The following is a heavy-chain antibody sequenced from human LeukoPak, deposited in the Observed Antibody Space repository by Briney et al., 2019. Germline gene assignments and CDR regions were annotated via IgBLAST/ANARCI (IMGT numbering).Heavy chain of an antibody. CDR1: GFSLSTSRVG. V-gene: IGHV2-5*02. CDR3: AHSNAGYYYDSSGSPFDY. Sequence: SGPTLVKPTQTLTLTCTFSGFSLSTSRVGVGWIRQPPGKALEWLALIYWDDDKRYSPSLKSRLTITKDTSKNQVVLTMTNMDPVDTATYYCAHSNAGYYYDSSGSPFDYWGQGTLVTVSS. CDR2: IYWDDDK. J-gene: IGHJ4*02. D-gene: IGHD3-22*01.